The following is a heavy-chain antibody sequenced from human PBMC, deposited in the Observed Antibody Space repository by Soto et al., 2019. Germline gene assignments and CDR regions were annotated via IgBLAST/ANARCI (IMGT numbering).Heavy chain of an antibody. V-gene: IGHV4-31*03. D-gene: IGHD3-10*01. J-gene: IGHJ6*02. CDR2: IYYSGST. CDR3: ARDFNAYYYGSGSYYTPSFHYYGMDD. CDR1: GGSISSGGYY. Sequence: SETLSLTCTVSGGSISSGGYYWSWIRQHPGKGLEWIGYIYYSGSTYYNPSLKSRVTISVDTSKNQFSLKLSSVTAADTAVYYCARDFNAYYYGSGSYYTPSFHYYGMDDWGQGTTVTVSS.